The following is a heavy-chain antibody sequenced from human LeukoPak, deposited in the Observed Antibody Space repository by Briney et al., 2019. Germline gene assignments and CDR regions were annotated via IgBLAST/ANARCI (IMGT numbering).Heavy chain of an antibody. V-gene: IGHV1-2*02. J-gene: IGHJ4*02. CDR2: INPNSGGT. D-gene: IGHD6-19*01. CDR1: GYTFTGYY. CDR3: ARLVGSGWSYYFDY. Sequence: ASVKVSCKASGYTFTGYYIHWARQAPGQGLEWMAWINPNSGGTNYAQNFQGRVTMTGDTSISTAYMELSRLRSDDTAVYFCARLVGSGWSYYFDYWGQGTLVTVSS.